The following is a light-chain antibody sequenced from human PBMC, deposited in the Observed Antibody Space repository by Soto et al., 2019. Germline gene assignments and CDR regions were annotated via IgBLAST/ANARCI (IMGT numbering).Light chain of an antibody. Sequence: IVVTQSQATLSLSPGEGATVSCRASQSVSSHLAWYQQKRGQAPRLLIYDASSRASGIPARFSGRGSGTDFTLTISYLEPEDFAIYYCQQGGNWPLTFGQGTRLEV. CDR1: QSVSSH. CDR3: QQGGNWPLT. V-gene: IGKV3-11*01. J-gene: IGKJ5*01. CDR2: DAS.